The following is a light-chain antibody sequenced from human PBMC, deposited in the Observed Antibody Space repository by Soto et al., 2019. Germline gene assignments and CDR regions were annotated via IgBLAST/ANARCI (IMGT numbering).Light chain of an antibody. CDR2: DAF. Sequence: EIVLTQSPATLSLSPGERATLSCRASQNIRNYLAWYQQKPGQAPRLLIYDAFNRATGIPIRFSGSGSGTDFTLTISRLEPEDFAVYYCQQRSNWLLACGGGPRVEIK. J-gene: IGKJ4*01. V-gene: IGKV3-11*01. CDR3: QQRSNWLLA. CDR1: QNIRNY.